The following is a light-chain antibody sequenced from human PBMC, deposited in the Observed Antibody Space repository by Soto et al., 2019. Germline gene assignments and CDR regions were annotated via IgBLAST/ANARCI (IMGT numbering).Light chain of an antibody. J-gene: IGKJ3*01. V-gene: IGKV3D-15*01. Sequence: EIRMTQSPATLSVSPGDNATLSCRASQSVSSHVVWYQQKPGQAPRLLISDSSTRAPGIPARFSGSGSGTEVTLTISSLQSDDFAVYYCQQFGDWPSFGLGTKVDI. CDR2: DSS. CDR3: QQFGDWPS. CDR1: QSVSSH.